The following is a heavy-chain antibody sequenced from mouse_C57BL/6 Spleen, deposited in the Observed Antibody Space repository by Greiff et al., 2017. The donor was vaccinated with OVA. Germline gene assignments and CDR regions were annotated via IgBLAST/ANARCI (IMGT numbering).Heavy chain of an antibody. Sequence: QVQLKESGPELVKPGASVKISCKASGYAFSSSWMNWVQQRPGKGLEWIGRIYPGDGDTNYNEKVKGKATLTADKSCSTAYMQLSSLTSEDTAVYFCARGLVTTKGFAYWGQGTLVTVSA. CDR1: GYAFSSSW. CDR2: IYPGDGDT. V-gene: IGHV1-82*01. CDR3: ARGLVTTKGFAY. D-gene: IGHD2-2*01. J-gene: IGHJ3*01.